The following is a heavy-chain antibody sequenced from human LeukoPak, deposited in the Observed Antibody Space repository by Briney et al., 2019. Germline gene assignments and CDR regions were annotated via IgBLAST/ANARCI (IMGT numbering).Heavy chain of an antibody. V-gene: IGHV1-8*03. CDR3: AGRLRYCSSTSCYPY. J-gene: IGHJ4*02. Sequence: ASVKVSCKASGYTFTSYDINWLRQATGQGLEWMGWMNPNSGNTGYAQKFQGRVTITRNTSISTAYMELSSLRSEDTAVYYCAGRLRYCSSTSCYPYWGQGTLVTVSS. CDR2: MNPNSGNT. CDR1: GYTFTSYD. D-gene: IGHD2-2*01.